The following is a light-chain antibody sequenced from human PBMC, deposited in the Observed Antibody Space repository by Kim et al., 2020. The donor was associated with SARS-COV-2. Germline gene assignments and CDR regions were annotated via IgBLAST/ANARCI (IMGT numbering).Light chain of an antibody. CDR2: GAT. Sequence: VSPGGRATLPCRASQGVNRNFAWYPAKPGQAPRLLIYGATTRATGIPARFSGSGSGAGFTLTIRRLQSEDFAVYYCQQYNNWPPATFGQGNKREI. CDR3: QQYNNWPPAT. V-gene: IGKV3D-15*01. CDR1: QGVNRN. J-gene: IGKJ2*01.